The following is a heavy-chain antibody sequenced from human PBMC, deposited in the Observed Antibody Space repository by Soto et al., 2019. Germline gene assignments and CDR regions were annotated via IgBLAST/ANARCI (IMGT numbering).Heavy chain of an antibody. CDR3: ARDLIRCSSTSCYRYYYYGMDV. D-gene: IGHD2-2*01. CDR2: ISYDGSNK. J-gene: IGHJ6*02. Sequence: QVQLVESGGGVVQPGRSLRLSCAASGFTFSSYAMHWVRQAPGKGLEWVAVISYDGSNKYYADSVKGRFTISRDNSKNTLYLQMNSLRAEDTAVYYCARDLIRCSSTSCYRYYYYGMDVWGQGTTVTVSS. V-gene: IGHV3-30-3*01. CDR1: GFTFSSYA.